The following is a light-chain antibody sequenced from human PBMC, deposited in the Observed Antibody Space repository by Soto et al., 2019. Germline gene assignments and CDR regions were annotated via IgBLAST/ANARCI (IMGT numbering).Light chain of an antibody. J-gene: IGLJ1*01. CDR3: CSYAGSSFYV. V-gene: IGLV2-23*02. Sequence: GSPGQSITISCTGTSSDVGSYNLVSWYQQHPGEAPKLMIYEVSKRPSGVSNRFSGSKSGNTASLTISGLQAEDEADYYCCSYAGSSFYVFGTGTKVTVL. CDR1: SSDVGSYNL. CDR2: EVS.